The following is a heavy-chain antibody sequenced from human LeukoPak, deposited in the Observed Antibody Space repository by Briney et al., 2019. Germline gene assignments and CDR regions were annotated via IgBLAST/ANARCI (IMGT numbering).Heavy chain of an antibody. D-gene: IGHD3-10*01. V-gene: IGHV3-21*01. CDR3: VRDALGQSGAGGY. CDR1: GFTFSAYT. Sequence: GGSLRLSCSASGFTFSAYTMNWVRQAPGKGLDWFSSVSPSGGSTFYGDSVKGRATISRDNAKNSLYLEMSSVGAEDTAVYFCVRDALGQSGAGGYWGQGTLVTVSS. CDR2: VSPSGGST. J-gene: IGHJ4*02.